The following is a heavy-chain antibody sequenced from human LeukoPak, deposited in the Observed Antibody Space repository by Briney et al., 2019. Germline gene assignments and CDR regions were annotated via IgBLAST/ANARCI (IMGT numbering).Heavy chain of an antibody. Sequence: SETLSLTCTVSGGSISSYYWSWIRQPPGKGLEGIGYIYYSGSTNYNPSLKSRVTISVDTSKNQFSLKLSSVTAADTAVYYCARGRGSGYYSHWGQGTLVTVSS. CDR1: GGSISSYY. CDR3: ARGRGSGYYSH. V-gene: IGHV4-59*01. D-gene: IGHD3-22*01. CDR2: IYYSGST. J-gene: IGHJ4*02.